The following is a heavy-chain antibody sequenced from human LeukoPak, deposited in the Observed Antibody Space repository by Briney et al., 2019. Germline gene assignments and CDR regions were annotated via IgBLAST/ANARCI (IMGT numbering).Heavy chain of an antibody. CDR3: ARDTDIVVVPAARRGLDYYYYMDV. CDR1: GGSISGYY. V-gene: IGHV4-59*08. Sequence: PSETLSLTCTVSGGSISGYYWSWMRQPPGRGLEWIGYIYYSGSTNYTPSLKSRVTISVDTSKNQFSLKLNSVTAADTAVYYCARDTDIVVVPAARRGLDYYYYMDVWGKGTTVTVSS. J-gene: IGHJ6*03. D-gene: IGHD2-2*01. CDR2: IYYSGST.